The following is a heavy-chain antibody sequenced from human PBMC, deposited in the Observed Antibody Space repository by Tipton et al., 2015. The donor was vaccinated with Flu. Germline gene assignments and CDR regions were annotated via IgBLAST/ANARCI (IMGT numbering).Heavy chain of an antibody. CDR3: ARMMKETLYTPRDYFDY. D-gene: IGHD3-16*01. CDR2: IDWDDDK. CDR1: GFSLTTTGMC. Sequence: LVKPSHTLTLTCTFSGFSLTTTGMCVTWIRQPPGKAPEWLALIDWDDDKYYSDSLKSRLSISMETSKNQVVLTMTNMDPVDTATYYCARMMKETLYTPRDYFDYWGQGALVTVSS. V-gene: IGHV2-70*01. J-gene: IGHJ4*02.